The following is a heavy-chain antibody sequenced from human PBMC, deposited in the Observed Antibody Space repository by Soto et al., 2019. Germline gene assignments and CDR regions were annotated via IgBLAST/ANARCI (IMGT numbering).Heavy chain of an antibody. D-gene: IGHD1-1*01. CDR1: GYSFATYW. CDR3: ARRARLQPYWYFDL. CDR2: IYPGDSDT. J-gene: IGHJ2*01. Sequence: EVQLVQSGAEVKKPGESLKISCKGSGYSFATYWIGWVRQMPGKGLEWMGIIYPGDSDTRYSPSFQGQVTISVDKSISTTYLQWSSLKASDTAMYFCARRARLQPYWYFDLWGRGTLVTVSS. V-gene: IGHV5-51*03.